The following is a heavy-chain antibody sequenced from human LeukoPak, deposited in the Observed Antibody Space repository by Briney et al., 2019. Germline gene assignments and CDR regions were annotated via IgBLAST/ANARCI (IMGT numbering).Heavy chain of an antibody. Sequence: SQTLSLTCTVSGASISSGSYYWSWIRQPAGKGLEWIGRIYTSGSTNYNPSLQSRVTMSVVTSRNQFSLKLSSVTAADTAVYYCVRAHGEYSSSSDYWGQGTLVTVSS. D-gene: IGHD6-6*01. CDR3: VRAHGEYSSSSDY. V-gene: IGHV4-61*02. CDR1: GASISSGSYY. CDR2: IYTSGST. J-gene: IGHJ4*02.